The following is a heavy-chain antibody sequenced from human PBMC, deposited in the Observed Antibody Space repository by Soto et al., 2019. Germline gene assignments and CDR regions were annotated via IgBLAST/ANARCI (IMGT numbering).Heavy chain of an antibody. V-gene: IGHV4-30-4*01. CDR1: GGSISSGDYY. D-gene: IGHD5-18*01. J-gene: IGHJ4*02. CDR3: ARASGYSSLFDH. Sequence: SETLSLTCTVSGGSISSGDYYWGWIRQPPGKGLEWMGYIYNSGSTYYNPSLESRVTISADTSKNQFSLKLSSVTAADTAVYYCARASGYSSLFDHWGQGTLVTVS. CDR2: IYNSGST.